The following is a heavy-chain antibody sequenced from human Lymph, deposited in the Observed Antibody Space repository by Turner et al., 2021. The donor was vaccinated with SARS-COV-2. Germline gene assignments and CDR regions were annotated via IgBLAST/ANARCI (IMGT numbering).Heavy chain of an antibody. CDR3: ARRRQWLVHWYFDL. J-gene: IGHJ2*01. Sequence: QLQLQESGPGLVKPSETLSLTCTVSGGSISSSSYYWGWIRQPPGKGLEWIGSLYYSGSTYYNPALKSRVTISVDTSKIQFSLKLSSVTAADTAVYSCARRRQWLVHWYFDLWGRGTLVTVSS. V-gene: IGHV4-39*01. CDR1: GGSISSSSYY. D-gene: IGHD6-19*01. CDR2: LYYSGST.